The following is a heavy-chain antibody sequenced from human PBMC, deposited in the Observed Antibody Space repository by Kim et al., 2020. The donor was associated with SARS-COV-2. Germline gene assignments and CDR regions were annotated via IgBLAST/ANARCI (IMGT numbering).Heavy chain of an antibody. CDR1: GYSFTSYW. CDR3: ARLLLDYYDSSPDAFDI. J-gene: IGHJ3*02. D-gene: IGHD3-22*01. V-gene: IGHV5-51*01. Sequence: GESLKISCKGSGYSFTSYWIGWVRQMPGKGLEWMGIIYPGDSDTRYSPSFQGQVTISADKSISTAYLQWSSLKASDTAMYYCARLLLDYYDSSPDAFDIWGQGTMVTVSS. CDR2: IYPGDSDT.